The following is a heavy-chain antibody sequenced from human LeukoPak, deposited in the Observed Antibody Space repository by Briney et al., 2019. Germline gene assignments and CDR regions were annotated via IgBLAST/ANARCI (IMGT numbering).Heavy chain of an antibody. J-gene: IGHJ5*02. V-gene: IGHV4-4*07. CDR3: ARQAAYCSSGSCYPNWFDP. Sequence: PSETLSLTCTISGGSFGSYHWNWIRRPAGKGLEWIGRIYASGTTLYDPSLSSRVTMSVDTSNNQFSLKLTSVTAADTAVYYCARQAAYCSSGSCYPNWFDPWGQGTLVTVSS. CDR1: GGSFGSYH. D-gene: IGHD2-15*01. CDR2: IYASGTT.